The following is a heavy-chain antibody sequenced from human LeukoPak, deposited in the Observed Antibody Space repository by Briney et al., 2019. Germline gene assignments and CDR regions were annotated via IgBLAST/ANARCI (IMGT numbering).Heavy chain of an antibody. CDR3: ARGGVGAEGY. V-gene: IGHV3-30-3*01. D-gene: IGHD1-26*01. CDR2: ISYDGSNK. J-gene: IGHJ4*02. CDR1: GFTFSSYA. Sequence: GGSLRLSCAASGFTFSSYAMHWVRQAPGKGLEWVAVISYDGSNKYYADSVKGRFTISRDNSKNTLYLQMNSLRAEDPAGYYCARGGVGAEGYWGQGTLVTVSS.